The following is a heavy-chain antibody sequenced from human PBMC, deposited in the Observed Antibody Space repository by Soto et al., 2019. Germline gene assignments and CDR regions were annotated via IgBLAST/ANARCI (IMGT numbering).Heavy chain of an antibody. CDR1: GYSFTSYW. CDR3: ARQGCSSTSCYHYYYYYGMDV. D-gene: IGHD2-2*01. V-gene: IGHV5-10-1*01. Sequence: GESLKISCKGSGYSFTSYWISWVRQMPGKGLEWMGRIDPSDSYTNYSPSFQGHVTISADKSISTAYLQWSSLKASDTAMYYCARQGCSSTSCYHYYYYYGMDVWRQGTTVTVSS. J-gene: IGHJ6*02. CDR2: IDPSDSYT.